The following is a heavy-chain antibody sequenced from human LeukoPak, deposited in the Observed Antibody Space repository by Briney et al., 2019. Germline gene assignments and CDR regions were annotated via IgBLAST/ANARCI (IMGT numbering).Heavy chain of an antibody. Sequence: PSETLSLTCAIDGASLSAYHWTWIRQPPGKGLEWIGEIKPSGITNYNPSLKSRVTLSIDTSKNQFSLKVASVTAADMAVYYCARVRGCNVHNCLLGGWFDPWGQGTLVTVSS. D-gene: IGHD1-20*01. CDR3: ARVRGCNVHNCLLGGWFDP. CDR2: IKPSGIT. CDR1: GASLSAYH. V-gene: IGHV4-34*01. J-gene: IGHJ5*02.